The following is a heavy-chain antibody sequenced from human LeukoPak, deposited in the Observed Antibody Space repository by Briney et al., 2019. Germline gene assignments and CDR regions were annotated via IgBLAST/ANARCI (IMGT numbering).Heavy chain of an antibody. CDR3: AGSPPAEMATTGVDY. CDR2: INPKNGGT. CDR1: GYTFTGYY. Sequence: GASVKVSCKASGYTFTGYYMQWVRQAPGQGLEWMGWINPKNGGTNYAQNFQGRVTMTRDTSINTAYMELCRLRSDDTAVYYCAGSPPAEMATTGVDYWGQGTLVTVSS. V-gene: IGHV1-2*02. J-gene: IGHJ4*02. D-gene: IGHD5-24*01.